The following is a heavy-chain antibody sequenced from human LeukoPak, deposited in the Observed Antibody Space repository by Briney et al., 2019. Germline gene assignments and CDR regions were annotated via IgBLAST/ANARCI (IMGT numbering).Heavy chain of an antibody. CDR2: ISWNSGSI. D-gene: IGHD2-2*01. Sequence: GGSLRLSCAASGFTFDDYAMHWVRQPPGKGLEWVTGISWNSGSIGYADSVKGRFTISRDNAKNSLYLQMNSLRAEDTALYYCAKETTPYCSSTSCQYGMDVWGQGTTVTVSS. CDR3: AKETTPYCSSTSCQYGMDV. J-gene: IGHJ6*02. CDR1: GFTFDDYA. V-gene: IGHV3-9*01.